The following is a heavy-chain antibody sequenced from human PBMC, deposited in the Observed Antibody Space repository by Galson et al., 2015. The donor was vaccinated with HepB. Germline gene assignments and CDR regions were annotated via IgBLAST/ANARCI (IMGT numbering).Heavy chain of an antibody. CDR1: GFTFSSYA. Sequence: SLRLSCAASGFTFSSYAMAWVRQAPGKGLERVSGTSASGGDTYYADSVKGRFTISRDNSKNTLYLQMNSLRGEDTAVYYCAKAGDYGDYNYYYGLDVWGQGTTVTVSS. J-gene: IGHJ6*02. V-gene: IGHV3-23*01. CDR2: TSASGGDT. D-gene: IGHD4-17*01. CDR3: AKAGDYGDYNYYYGLDV.